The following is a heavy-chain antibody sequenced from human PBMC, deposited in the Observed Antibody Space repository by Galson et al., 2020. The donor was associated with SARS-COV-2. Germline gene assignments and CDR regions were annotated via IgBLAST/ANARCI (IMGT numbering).Heavy chain of an antibody. CDR1: GYTFAAYG. V-gene: IGHV1-18*01. D-gene: IGHD3-16*01. CDR2: ISTYTGDT. Sequence: ASVKVSCKASGYTFAAYGISWVRQAPGQGPEWMGISTYTGDTKYEQKFQGRVTMTTDTSTSTAYMELRSLRSDDTATYYCARASVSDRSGWRWGEYWGQGTLVTVSS. J-gene: IGHJ4*02. CDR3: ARASVSDRSGWRWGEY.